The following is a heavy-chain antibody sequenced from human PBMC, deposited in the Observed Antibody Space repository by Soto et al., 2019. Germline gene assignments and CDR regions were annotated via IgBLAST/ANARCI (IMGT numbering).Heavy chain of an antibody. V-gene: IGHV3-23*01. CDR1: GFAFSTYA. Sequence: GGSLRLSCATSGFAFSTYAMNWVRQAPGKGLEWVSTISGSAISTFYADSVKGRFTISRDNSRNTVFLQMSSLRAEDTAVYYCAKPSGLGYCSRNHCYDYCGQGIPVTVSS. D-gene: IGHD2-2*01. CDR2: ISGSAIST. CDR3: AKPSGLGYCSRNHCYDY. J-gene: IGHJ4*02.